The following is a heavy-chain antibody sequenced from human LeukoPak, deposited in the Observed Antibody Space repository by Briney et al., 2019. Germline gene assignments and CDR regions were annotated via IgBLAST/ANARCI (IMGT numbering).Heavy chain of an antibody. V-gene: IGHV3-21*01. J-gene: IGHJ4*02. CDR2: ISSSSSYI. CDR1: GFTFSSYT. D-gene: IGHD5-24*01. Sequence: KTGGSLRLSCAASGFTFSSYTMNWVRQAPGKGLEWVSSISSSSSYIYYADSVKGRFTISRDNAKNSLYLQMNSLRAEDTAVYYCARARADGYNRDYWGQGTLVTVSS. CDR3: ARARADGYNRDY.